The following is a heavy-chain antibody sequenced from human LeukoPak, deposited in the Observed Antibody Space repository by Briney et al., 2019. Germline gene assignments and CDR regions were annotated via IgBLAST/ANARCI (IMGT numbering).Heavy chain of an antibody. CDR3: ARSTGSTMFIDY. Sequence: SETLSLTCTVSGGSISPYYWSWIRQPPGKGLEWLGYIYYSGNTDYNPSLKSRVAISVDTSRNQFSLKLSSVTAADTAVYYCARSTGSTMFIDYWGQGTLVTVSS. D-gene: IGHD3-10*02. V-gene: IGHV4-59*01. CDR2: IYYSGNT. J-gene: IGHJ4*02. CDR1: GGSISPYY.